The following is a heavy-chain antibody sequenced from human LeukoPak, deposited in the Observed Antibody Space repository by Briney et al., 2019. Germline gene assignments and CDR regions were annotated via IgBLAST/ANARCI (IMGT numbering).Heavy chain of an antibody. V-gene: IGHV4-4*07. CDR2: IHPSGST. CDR3: ARGPPPDFDY. Sequence: SETLSLTCTVSGDSISSYYWSWVRQPAGKGLEWIGRIHPSGSTNYNPSLKSRATLSVDTSKNQFSLKLSSMTAADTAVYYCARGPPPDFDYWGRGTLVTVSS. CDR1: GDSISSYY. J-gene: IGHJ4*02.